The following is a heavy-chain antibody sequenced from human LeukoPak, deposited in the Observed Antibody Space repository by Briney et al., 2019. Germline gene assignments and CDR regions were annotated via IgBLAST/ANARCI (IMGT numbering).Heavy chain of an antibody. Sequence: GRSLRLSCAASGFTFGDYAMHWVRQAPGKGLEWVSGISWNSRSIVYTDSVKGRFTISRDNAKNSLYLQMNSLRAEDTALYYCARFNGNSVPNGSKWSLDLWGRGTLSTAS. V-gene: IGHV3-9*01. D-gene: IGHD4-23*01. CDR1: GFTFGDYA. CDR2: ISWNSRSI. J-gene: IGHJ2*01. CDR3: ARFNGNSVPNGSKWSLDL.